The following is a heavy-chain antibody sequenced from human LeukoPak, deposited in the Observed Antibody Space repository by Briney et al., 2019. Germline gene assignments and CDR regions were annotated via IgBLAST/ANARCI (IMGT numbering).Heavy chain of an antibody. J-gene: IGHJ4*02. D-gene: IGHD5-18*01. V-gene: IGHV3-11*01. CDR2: ISSSCSTI. Sequence: PGGALRLSCAASGFTFSDYYMSLIRQAPGKGLELVSYISSSCSTIYYADSVKGRFNISRDNAKNSLYLQMNRLRAEDTAVYYCARGGRTQLWSYWGQGTLVTVSS. CDR3: ARGGRTQLWSY. CDR1: GFTFSDYY.